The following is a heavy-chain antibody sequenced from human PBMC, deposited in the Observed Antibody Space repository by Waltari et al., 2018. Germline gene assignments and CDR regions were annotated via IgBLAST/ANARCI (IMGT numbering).Heavy chain of an antibody. CDR3: ARERVYGGNSDAFDI. J-gene: IGHJ3*02. CDR2: INPNSGGT. CDR1: GYTFTVYY. D-gene: IGHD4-17*01. Sequence: QVQLVQSGTEVKKPGASVKVSCKASGYTFTVYYMHWVRQAPGQGLEWMGGINPNSGGTKYAQKVQGRVTMTRDTSISTAYMEVSRLRSDDTAVYYCARERVYGGNSDAFDIWGQGTMVTVSS. V-gene: IGHV1-2*02.